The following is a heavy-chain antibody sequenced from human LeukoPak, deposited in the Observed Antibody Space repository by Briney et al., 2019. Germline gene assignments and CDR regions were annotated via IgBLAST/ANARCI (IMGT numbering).Heavy chain of an antibody. CDR1: GGTFSSYA. CDR2: IIPIFGTA. Sequence: GASVKVSCKASGGTFSSYAISWVRQAPGQGLEWMGGIIPIFGTANYAQKFQGRVTITADESTSTAYMELSRLRSDDTAVYYCARDRRIAAAGGVCWFDPWGQGTLVTVSS. J-gene: IGHJ5*02. D-gene: IGHD6-13*01. V-gene: IGHV1-69*13. CDR3: ARDRRIAAAGGVCWFDP.